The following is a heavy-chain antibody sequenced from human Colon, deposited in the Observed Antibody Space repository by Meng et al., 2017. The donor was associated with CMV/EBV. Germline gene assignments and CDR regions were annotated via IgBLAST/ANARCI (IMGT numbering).Heavy chain of an antibody. Sequence: VSGGSISSSSYYWGWVRQPPGQGFEWIGSLYYTGSTYYNTSLGSRATMSVDTSRNQFSLKLSSVTVADTAVYYCARQGGASPTTGVFWGPGILVTVSS. V-gene: IGHV4-39*01. CDR2: LYYTGST. CDR1: GGSISSSSYY. D-gene: IGHD1-26*01. J-gene: IGHJ4*02. CDR3: ARQGGASPTTGVF.